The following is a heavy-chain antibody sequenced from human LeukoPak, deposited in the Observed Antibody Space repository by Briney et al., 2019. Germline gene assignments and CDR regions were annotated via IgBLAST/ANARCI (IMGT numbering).Heavy chain of an antibody. V-gene: IGHV3-33*06. J-gene: IGHJ4*02. CDR3: AKDPVVFHGGSGWHYFDY. CDR1: GFTFSNYG. CDR2: MWYDGSNK. Sequence: PGTSLRLSCAASGFTFSNYGMHWVRQAPGKGLQWVAVMWYDGSNKYYADSVKGRFTISRDDSKNTLHLQMNSLRAEDTAIYYCAKDPVVFHGGSGWHYFDYWGQGTLVTVSS. D-gene: IGHD6-19*01.